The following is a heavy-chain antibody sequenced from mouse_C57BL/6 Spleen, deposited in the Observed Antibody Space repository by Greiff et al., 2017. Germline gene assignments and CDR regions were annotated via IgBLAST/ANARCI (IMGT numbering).Heavy chain of an antibody. V-gene: IGHV1-7*01. CDR1: GYTFTSYW. J-gene: IGHJ4*01. D-gene: IGHD2-5*01. Sequence: QVQLKQSGAELAKPGASVKLSCKASGYTFTSYWMHWVKQRPGQGLEWIGYINPSSGYTKYNQKFKDKATLTADKSSSTAYMQLSSLTYEDSAVYYCARYYSNYDYAMDYWGQGTSVTVSS. CDR2: INPSSGYT. CDR3: ARYYSNYDYAMDY.